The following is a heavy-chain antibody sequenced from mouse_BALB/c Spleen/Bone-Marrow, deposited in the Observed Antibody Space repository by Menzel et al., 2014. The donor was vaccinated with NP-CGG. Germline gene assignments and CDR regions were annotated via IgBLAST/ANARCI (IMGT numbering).Heavy chain of an antibody. V-gene: IGHV1-80*01. CDR2: IYPGDGDT. CDR3: ARLDGYYPYYAMDY. D-gene: IGHD2-3*01. CDR1: GYAFSSYW. Sequence: VQRVESGAELVRPGSSVKISCKASGYAFSSYWMNWVKQRPGQGLEWIGQIYPGDGDTNYNGKFKGKATLTADKSSSTAYMQLSSLTSDDSAVYFCARLDGYYPYYAMDYWGQGTSVTVSS. J-gene: IGHJ4*01.